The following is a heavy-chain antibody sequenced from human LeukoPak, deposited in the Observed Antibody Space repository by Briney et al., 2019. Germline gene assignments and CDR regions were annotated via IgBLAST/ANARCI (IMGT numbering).Heavy chain of an antibody. Sequence: PSETLSLTCAVSGGPMYSFYWSWIRQTAGKGLEWIGRLYPGVSTDYNPSLKSRVTMSLDASRNQFALKLSAVTAADTAVYYCARMKFYDSTGYSPGHYMDVWGKGTTVIVPS. D-gene: IGHD3-22*01. CDR2: LYPGVST. V-gene: IGHV4-4*07. CDR1: GGPMYSFY. J-gene: IGHJ6*03. CDR3: ARMKFYDSTGYSPGHYMDV.